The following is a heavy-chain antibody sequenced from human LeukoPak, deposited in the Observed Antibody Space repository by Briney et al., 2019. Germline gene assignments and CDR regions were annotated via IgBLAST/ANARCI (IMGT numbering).Heavy chain of an antibody. J-gene: IGHJ4*02. V-gene: IGHV4-30-4*01. CDR1: GDSISSGDYY. D-gene: IGHD3-10*01. Sequence: SQTLSLTCTVSGDSISSGDYYWSWIRQPPGKGLEWIGYIYYSGSTYYNPSLKSRVTISVDTSKNQFSLKLSSVTAADTAVYYCARAVLVIGSGSYLDFDYWGQGTLVTVSS. CDR2: IYYSGST. CDR3: ARAVLVIGSGSYLDFDY.